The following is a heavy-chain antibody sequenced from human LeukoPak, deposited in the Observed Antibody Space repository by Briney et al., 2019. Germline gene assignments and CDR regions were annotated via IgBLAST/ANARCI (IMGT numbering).Heavy chain of an antibody. CDR2: INPTSTSI. CDR3: ARSPFGSVAYYFDY. CDR1: GLTFSDYS. D-gene: IGHD3-10*01. J-gene: IGHJ4*02. V-gene: IGHV3-21*01. Sequence: GGSLRLSCAASGLTFSDYSINWVRQAPGKGLEWVSSINPTSTSIYYADAVKGRFTISRDNARSSLYLQMNSLRAEDTAVYYCARSPFGSVAYYFDYWGQGILVTASS.